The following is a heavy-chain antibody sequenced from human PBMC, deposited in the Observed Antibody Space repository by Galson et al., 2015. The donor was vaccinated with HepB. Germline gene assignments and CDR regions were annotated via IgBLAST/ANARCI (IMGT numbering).Heavy chain of an antibody. V-gene: IGHV3-48*01. CDR2: ISSSSSTI. D-gene: IGHD1-26*01. CDR1: GFTFSSYS. J-gene: IGHJ6*02. CDR3: ARDGRVSGSYIDYYYGMDV. Sequence: SLRLSCAASGFTFSSYSMNWVRQAPGKGLEWVSYISSSSSTIYYADSVKGRFTISRDSAKNSLYLQMNSLRAEDTAVYYCARDGRVSGSYIDYYYGMDVWGQGTTVTVSS.